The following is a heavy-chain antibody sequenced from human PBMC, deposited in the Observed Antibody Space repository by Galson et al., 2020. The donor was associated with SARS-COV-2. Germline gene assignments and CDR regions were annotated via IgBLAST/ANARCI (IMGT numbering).Heavy chain of an antibody. CDR2: IYSSGGT. D-gene: IGHD3-3*01. J-gene: IGHJ4*02. CDR1: GGSVSSGSYF. V-gene: IGHV4-61*01. CDR3: ARGSVFGVIVIDY. Sequence: SETLSLTCTVSGGSVSSGSYFWSWIRQPQGKGLEYIGYIYSSGGTNYNPSLKSRVTMSVDTPKNQVSLKLNSVTAADTAVYYCARGSVFGVIVIDYWGQGTLVTVSS.